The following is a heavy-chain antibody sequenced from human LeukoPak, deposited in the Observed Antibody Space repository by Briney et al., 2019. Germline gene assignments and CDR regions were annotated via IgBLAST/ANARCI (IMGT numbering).Heavy chain of an antibody. J-gene: IGHJ4*02. CDR1: GYTFTGYY. D-gene: IGHD6-13*01. CDR3: ARVRRQQLVSYYFDY. CDR2: IYPNSGGT. Sequence: GASVKVSCKASGYTFTGYYMHWVRQAPGQGLEWMGWIYPNSGGTNYAQKFQGRVTMTRDTSISTAYMELSRLRSDDTAVYYCARVRRQQLVSYYFDYWGQGTLVTVSS. V-gene: IGHV1-2*02.